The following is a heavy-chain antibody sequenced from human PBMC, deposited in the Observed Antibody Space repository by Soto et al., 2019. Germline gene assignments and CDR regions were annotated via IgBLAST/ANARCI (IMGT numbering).Heavy chain of an antibody. CDR2: IYYSGST. D-gene: IGHD6-13*01. J-gene: IGHJ4*02. CDR3: ARDRGGKQQLVSNFDY. CDR1: GGSISSTNW. Sequence: SETLSLTCVVSGGSISSTNWWSWVRQPPGKGLEWIGYIYYSGSTYYNPSLKSRVTISVDTSKNQFSLKLSSVTAADTAVYYCARDRGGKQQLVSNFDYWGQGTLVTVSS. V-gene: IGHV4-4*02.